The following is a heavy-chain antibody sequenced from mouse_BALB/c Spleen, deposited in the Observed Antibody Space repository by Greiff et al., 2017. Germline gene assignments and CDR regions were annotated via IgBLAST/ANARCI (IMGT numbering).Heavy chain of an antibody. CDR1: GYTFSSYW. J-gene: IGHJ2*01. CDR2: ILPGSGST. V-gene: IGHV1-9*01. Sequence: QVHVKQSGAELMKPGASVKISCKATGYTFSSYWIEWVKQRPGHGLEWIGEILPGSGSTNYNEKFKGKATFTADTSSNTAYMQLSSLTSEDSAVYYCARWGTTVVATDYWGQGTTLTVSS. CDR3: ARWGTTVVATDY. D-gene: IGHD1-1*01.